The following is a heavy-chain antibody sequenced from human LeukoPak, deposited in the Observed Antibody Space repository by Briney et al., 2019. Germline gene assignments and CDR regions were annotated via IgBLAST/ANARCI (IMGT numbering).Heavy chain of an antibody. CDR2: ISSSSSYI. V-gene: IGHV3-21*04. CDR3: ARATLWFGVYYFDY. CDR1: GFTFSSYA. J-gene: IGHJ4*02. D-gene: IGHD3-10*01. Sequence: PGGSLRLSCAASGFTFSSYAISWVRQAPGKGLEWVSSISSSSSYIYYADSMKGRFTISRDNSKNTLYLQMNGLTAEDTAVYYCARATLWFGVYYFDYWGLGTLVTVSS.